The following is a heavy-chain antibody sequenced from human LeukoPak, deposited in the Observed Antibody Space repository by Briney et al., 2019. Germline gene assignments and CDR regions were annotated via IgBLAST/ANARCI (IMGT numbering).Heavy chain of an antibody. CDR1: GGSISSYY. CDR2: IYYSGST. D-gene: IGHD3-10*01. CDR3: ARHGYCGSGSPHFDY. V-gene: IGHV4-59*08. J-gene: IGHJ4*02. Sequence: SETLSLTCTVSGGSISSYYWSWIRQSPGKGLEWIGYIYYSGSTNCNPSLKSRVTISVDTSKNQFSLKLSSVTAADTAVYYCARHGYCGSGSPHFDYWGQGTLVTVSS.